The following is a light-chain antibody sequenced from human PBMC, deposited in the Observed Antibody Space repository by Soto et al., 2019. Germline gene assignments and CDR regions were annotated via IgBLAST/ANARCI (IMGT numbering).Light chain of an antibody. Sequence: EVVLTQSPGSLSLSPGERATLSCRASQSVTSSYLAWYQQKPGRAPRLLIYGASSRATGIPDRFCGSGSGTDFTLTISRLEPEDFAVYYCQQYGSSRWTFGQGTKVEIK. V-gene: IGKV3-20*01. J-gene: IGKJ1*01. CDR2: GAS. CDR3: QQYGSSRWT. CDR1: QSVTSSY.